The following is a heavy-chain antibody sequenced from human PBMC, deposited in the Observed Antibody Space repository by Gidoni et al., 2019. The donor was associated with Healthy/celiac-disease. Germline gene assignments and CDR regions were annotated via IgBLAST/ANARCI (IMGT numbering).Heavy chain of an antibody. J-gene: IGHJ4*02. Sequence: EVQLLESGGGLVQPGGSLRLSCAASGFTFSSYAMSWVRQAPGKGLEWVSAISGSGGSTYYADSVKGRFTISRDNSKNTLYLQMNSLRAEDTAVYYCASRIAMYYYDSSGYSGWGQGTLVTVSS. CDR3: ASRIAMYYYDSSGYSG. CDR1: GFTFSSYA. D-gene: IGHD3-22*01. CDR2: ISGSGGST. V-gene: IGHV3-23*01.